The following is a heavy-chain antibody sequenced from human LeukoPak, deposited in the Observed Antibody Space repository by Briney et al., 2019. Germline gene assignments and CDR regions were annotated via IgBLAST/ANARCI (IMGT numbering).Heavy chain of an antibody. Sequence: PGGSLRLSCAASGFTFSSYWMSWVRQAPGKGLEWVANIKQDGSEKYYVDSVKGRFTISRDNAKNSLYLRMNSLRAEDTAVYYCARVAKYDFWSGYYNYYFDYWGQGTLVTVSS. J-gene: IGHJ4*02. CDR1: GFTFSSYW. V-gene: IGHV3-7*01. CDR3: ARVAKYDFWSGYYNYYFDY. CDR2: IKQDGSEK. D-gene: IGHD3-3*01.